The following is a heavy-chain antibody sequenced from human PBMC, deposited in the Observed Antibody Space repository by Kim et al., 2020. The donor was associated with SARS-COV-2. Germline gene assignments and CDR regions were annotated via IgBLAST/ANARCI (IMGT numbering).Heavy chain of an antibody. CDR2: IYYSGST. D-gene: IGHD3-22*01. J-gene: IGHJ6*02. CDR1: GGSISSYY. Sequence: SETLSLTCTVSGGSISSYYWSWIRQPPGKGLEWIGYIYYSGSTNYNPSLKSRVTISVDTSKNQFSLKLSSVTAADTAVYYCAREVGPYYYDSSGYYYADNYYYYGMDVWGQGTTVTVSS. CDR3: AREVGPYYYDSSGYYYADNYYYYGMDV. V-gene: IGHV4-59*01.